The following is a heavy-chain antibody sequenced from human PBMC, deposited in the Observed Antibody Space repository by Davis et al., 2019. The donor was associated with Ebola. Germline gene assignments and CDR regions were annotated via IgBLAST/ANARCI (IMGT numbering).Heavy chain of an antibody. V-gene: IGHV3-7*01. CDR3: AKHGRDDDY. Sequence: GGSLRLSCAASGFIFSHHWMSWVRQAPGKGLEWVANIKEDGGESYYVDSVRGRFTISRDNAKSSLYLQMNSLRTEDTAIYFCAKHGRDDDYWGQGALVTVSS. CDR2: IKEDGGES. J-gene: IGHJ4*02. D-gene: IGHD1-26*01. CDR1: GFIFSHHW.